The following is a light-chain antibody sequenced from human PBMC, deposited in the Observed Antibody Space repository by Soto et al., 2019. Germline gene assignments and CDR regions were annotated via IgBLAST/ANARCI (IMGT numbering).Light chain of an antibody. CDR1: SSDVGGYNY. CDR2: EVT. CDR3: TTYTSSTSQV. V-gene: IGLV2-14*01. J-gene: IGLJ1*01. Sequence: QSALTQPASVSGSPGQSITISCIGTSSDVGGYNYVSWYQQHPGKAPKLMIYEVTNRPSGVSNRFSGSKSGNTASLTISGLHAEDEADYYCTTYTSSTSQVLGTGTKGTVL.